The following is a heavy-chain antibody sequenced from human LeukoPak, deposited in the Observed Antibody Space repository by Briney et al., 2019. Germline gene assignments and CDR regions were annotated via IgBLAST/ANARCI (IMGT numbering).Heavy chain of an antibody. Sequence: SVKVSCKASGGTFSSYAISWVRQAPGQGLEWMGRIIPIFGTANYAQKFQGRVTITADESTSTAYMELSSLRSEDTAVHYCARERYISGSKSGAFDIWGQGTMVTVSS. J-gene: IGHJ3*02. V-gene: IGHV1-69*13. CDR2: IIPIFGTA. CDR1: GGTFSSYA. CDR3: ARERYISGSKSGAFDI. D-gene: IGHD6-19*01.